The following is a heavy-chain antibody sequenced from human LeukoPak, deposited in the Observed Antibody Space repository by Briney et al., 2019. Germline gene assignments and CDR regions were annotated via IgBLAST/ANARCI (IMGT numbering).Heavy chain of an antibody. CDR2: FDPEDGET. CDR1: GGTFSSYA. J-gene: IGHJ4*02. Sequence: ASVKVSCKASGGTFSSYAISWVRQAPGKGLEWMGGFDPEDGETIYAQKFQGRVTMTEDTSTDTAYMELSSLRSEDTAVYYCATGKFGVYYFDYWGQGTLVTVSS. D-gene: IGHD3-16*01. V-gene: IGHV1-24*01. CDR3: ATGKFGVYYFDY.